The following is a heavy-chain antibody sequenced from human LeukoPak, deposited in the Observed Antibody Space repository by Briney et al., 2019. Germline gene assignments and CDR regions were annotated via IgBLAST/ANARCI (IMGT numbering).Heavy chain of an antibody. CDR2: ISSSGSYI. D-gene: IGHD6-6*01. J-gene: IGHJ4*02. CDR1: GFTFSSYS. V-gene: IGHV3-21*01. Sequence: GGSLRLSCAASGFTFSSYSMNWVRQAPGKGLEWVSSISSSGSYIYYADSVKGRFTISRDNAKNSLYLQMNSLRAEDTAVYYCASFSNRGAARHDYWGQGTLVTVSS. CDR3: ASFSNRGAARHDY.